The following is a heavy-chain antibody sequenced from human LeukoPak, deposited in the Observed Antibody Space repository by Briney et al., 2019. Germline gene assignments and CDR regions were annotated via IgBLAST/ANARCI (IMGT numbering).Heavy chain of an antibody. CDR1: GFTFSSYA. J-gene: IGHJ1*01. Sequence: PGGSLRLSCAASGFTFSSYAMHWVRQAPGKGLEWVAVISYDGSNKYYADSVKGRFTISRDNSKNTLYLQMNSLRAEDTAVYYCARDGGYCSSTSCLKYFQHWGQGTLVTVSS. CDR2: ISYDGSNK. CDR3: ARDGGYCSSTSCLKYFQH. D-gene: IGHD2-2*03. V-gene: IGHV3-30*04.